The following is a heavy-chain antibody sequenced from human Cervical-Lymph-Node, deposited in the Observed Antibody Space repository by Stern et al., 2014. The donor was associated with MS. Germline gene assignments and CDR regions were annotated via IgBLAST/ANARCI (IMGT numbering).Heavy chain of an antibody. V-gene: IGHV4-39*01. J-gene: IGHJ5*02. CDR2: IYYSGST. Sequence: QVQLQESGPGLVKPSETLSLTCTVSGGSISSSSYYWGWIRQPPGKGLEWIGSIYYSGSTYYNPSLKSRVTMSVDTSKHQFSLHLSSVTAADTAVYYCARWAYSSGWYNWFDPWGQGTLVTVSS. CDR3: ARWAYSSGWYNWFDP. CDR1: GGSISSSSYY. D-gene: IGHD3-22*01.